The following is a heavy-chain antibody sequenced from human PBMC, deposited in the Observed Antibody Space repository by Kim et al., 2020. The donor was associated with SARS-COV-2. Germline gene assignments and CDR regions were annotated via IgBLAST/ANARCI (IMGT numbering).Heavy chain of an antibody. Sequence: YSAPWKGRFTISIDNSRNTLCLQLNSLGAEDTAVYYCAKGTALHNYIMDVWGQGTTVTVSS. V-gene: IGHV3-23*01. CDR3: AKGTALHNYIMDV. J-gene: IGHJ6*02. D-gene: IGHD4-4*01.